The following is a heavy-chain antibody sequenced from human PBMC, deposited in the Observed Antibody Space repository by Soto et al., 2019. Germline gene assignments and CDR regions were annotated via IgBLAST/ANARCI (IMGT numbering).Heavy chain of an antibody. J-gene: IGHJ4*02. Sequence: GESLKISCKGSEYSFSNYWIAWVRQMPGKGLEWMGIIYPGDSDTRYSPSFQGQVTISADKSINTAHLQWSSLKASDTAMDYCVRRHGNSHFDYWAQGTQVTVSS. V-gene: IGHV5-51*01. CDR3: VRRHGNSHFDY. CDR1: EYSFSNYW. CDR2: IYPGDSDT. D-gene: IGHD4-4*01.